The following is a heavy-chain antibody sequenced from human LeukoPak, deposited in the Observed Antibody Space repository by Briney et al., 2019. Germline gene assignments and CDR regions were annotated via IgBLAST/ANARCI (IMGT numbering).Heavy chain of an antibody. D-gene: IGHD2-15*01. Sequence: GGSLRLSCAASGFTVSSSYMSWVRQAPGKGLEWVSVIYSGGSTYYADSVKGRFTISRDTSKNTLYLQMNSLRAEDTAVYYCARVDCSGGSCYSWDYYMDVWGKGTTVTVSS. CDR1: GFTVSSSY. V-gene: IGHV3-66*01. J-gene: IGHJ6*03. CDR3: ARVDCSGGSCYSWDYYMDV. CDR2: IYSGGST.